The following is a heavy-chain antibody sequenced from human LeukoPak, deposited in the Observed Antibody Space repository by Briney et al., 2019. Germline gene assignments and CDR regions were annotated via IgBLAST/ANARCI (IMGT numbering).Heavy chain of an antibody. CDR1: GFTFSSYA. D-gene: IGHD2-15*01. V-gene: IGHV3-23*01. CDR3: AKRGLGYCSGGSCLDTETTGYYYYYYMDV. CDR2: ISGSGGST. Sequence: PGGSLRLSCAASGFTFSSYAMSWVRQAPGKGLEWVSAISGSGGSTYYADSVKGRFTISRDNSKNTLYLQMNSLRAEDTAVYYCAKRGLGYCSGGSCLDTETTGYYYYYYMDVWGKGTTVTISS. J-gene: IGHJ6*03.